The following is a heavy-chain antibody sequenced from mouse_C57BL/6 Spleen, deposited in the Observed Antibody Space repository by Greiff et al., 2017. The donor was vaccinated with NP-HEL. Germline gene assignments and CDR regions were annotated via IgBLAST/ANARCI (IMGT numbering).Heavy chain of an antibody. Sequence: QLQQPGAELVKPGASVKMSCKASGYTFTSYWITWVKQRPGQGLEWIGDIYPGSGSTNYNEKFKSKATLTVDTSSSTAYMQLSSLTSEGSAVYYCDRGGAQATVAYWGQGTLVTVSA. D-gene: IGHD3-2*02. V-gene: IGHV1-55*01. CDR3: DRGGAQATVAY. CDR2: IYPGSGST. J-gene: IGHJ3*01. CDR1: GYTFTSYW.